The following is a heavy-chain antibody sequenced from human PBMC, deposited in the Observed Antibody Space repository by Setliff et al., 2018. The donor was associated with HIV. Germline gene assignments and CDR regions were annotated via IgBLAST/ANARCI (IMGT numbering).Heavy chain of an antibody. CDR2: ISSSSDYI. Sequence: PGGSLRLSCAASGFTFSDFGMNWVRQAPGKGLEWVSSISSSSDYIYYADSVEGRFIISRDNAKNSLYLQMNSLRAEDTAVYYCARDFRIQLWLRSPFDYWGQGTLVTVSS. V-gene: IGHV3-21*01. D-gene: IGHD5-18*01. J-gene: IGHJ4*02. CDR3: ARDFRIQLWLRSPFDY. CDR1: GFTFSDFG.